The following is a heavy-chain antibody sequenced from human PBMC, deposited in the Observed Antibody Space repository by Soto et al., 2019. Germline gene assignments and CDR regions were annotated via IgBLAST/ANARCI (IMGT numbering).Heavy chain of an antibody. Sequence: ASVKVSCKASGYTFTTYAMHWVRQAPGQRFEWMGWINAGNGNTKYSQKFQGRVTITTDTSASTAYMELSSLRSEDTAVYYCARDSSETYYYILTGPWRAFDISGQGTMVTVSS. V-gene: IGHV1-3*01. J-gene: IGHJ3*02. CDR2: INAGNGNT. CDR3: ARDSSETYYYILTGPWRAFDI. D-gene: IGHD3-9*01. CDR1: GYTFTTYA.